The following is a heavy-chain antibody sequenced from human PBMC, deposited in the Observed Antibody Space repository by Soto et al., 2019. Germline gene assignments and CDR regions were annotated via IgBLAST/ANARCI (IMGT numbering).Heavy chain of an antibody. CDR1: AGSGSSEKHY. Sequence: PSVTLWLPGIAGAGSGSSEKHYWSWIRQTPGKWLAWTADLYYTGTTNYNPSLKGRVTMSVDTSRDQVSLRLRSVTRADTAVYYCARDQYDFRSGSYYYAMYVWGQGTKLTAS. V-gene: IGHV4-61*01. J-gene: IGHJ6*02. D-gene: IGHD3-3*01. CDR2: LYYTGTT. CDR3: ARDQYDFRSGSYYYAMYV.